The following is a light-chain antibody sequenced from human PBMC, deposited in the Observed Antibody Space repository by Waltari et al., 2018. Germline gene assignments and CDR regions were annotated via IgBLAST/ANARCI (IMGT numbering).Light chain of an antibody. CDR3: MFWPSNVWV. Sequence: QPVLTQPPSSSASPGESARLTCTLPSDINVGDFNIYWSQQTPGSPPRFLLYYNSDSEKAQGSGVPSRFSGSKDASANAGILLISGLQSEDEADYYCMFWPSNVWVFGGGTKLTVL. V-gene: IGLV5-37*01. J-gene: IGLJ3*02. CDR1: SDINVGDFN. CDR2: YNSDSEK.